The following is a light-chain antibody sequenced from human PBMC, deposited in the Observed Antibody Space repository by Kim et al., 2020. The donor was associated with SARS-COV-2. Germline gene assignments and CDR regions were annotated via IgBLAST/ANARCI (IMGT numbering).Light chain of an antibody. CDR1: GNY. CDR3: QQRSDWAPWT. J-gene: IGKJ1*01. Sequence: GNYLAWYQQKPGQVPRLLIYDASNRATGIPARFSASESGTGFTLTISSLEPEDFAVYYCQQRSDWAPWTFGQGTKLEI. V-gene: IGKV3-11*01. CDR2: DAS.